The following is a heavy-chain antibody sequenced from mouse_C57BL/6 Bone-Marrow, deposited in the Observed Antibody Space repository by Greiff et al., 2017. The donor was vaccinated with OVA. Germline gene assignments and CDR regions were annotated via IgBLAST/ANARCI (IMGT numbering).Heavy chain of an antibody. J-gene: IGHJ4*01. Sequence: VQLQESGAELVRPGASVKLSCKASGYTFTDYYINWVKQRPGQGLEWIARIYPGSGNTYYNEKFKGKATLTAEKSSSTAYMQLSSLTSEDSAVYFCARRRYYYFYAMDYWGQGTSVTVSS. CDR1: GYTFTDYY. CDR2: IYPGSGNT. V-gene: IGHV1-76*01. CDR3: ARRRYYYFYAMDY. D-gene: IGHD1-1*01.